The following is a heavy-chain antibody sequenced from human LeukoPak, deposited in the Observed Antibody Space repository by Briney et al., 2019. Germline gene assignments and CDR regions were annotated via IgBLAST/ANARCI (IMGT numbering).Heavy chain of an antibody. CDR2: IHYSGSP. J-gene: IGHJ6*03. Sequence: TSETLSLTCTVSGGSISTSNYHWVWTRQPPGKGLEWIASIHYSGSPYYNPSLKSRVTISVDTSKNQFSLKLSSVTAADTAIYYCASDVGTAVGYYYYYSMDVWGEGTTVTDSS. D-gene: IGHD6-13*01. CDR3: ASDVGTAVGYYYYYSMDV. CDR1: GGSISTSNYH. V-gene: IGHV4-39*01.